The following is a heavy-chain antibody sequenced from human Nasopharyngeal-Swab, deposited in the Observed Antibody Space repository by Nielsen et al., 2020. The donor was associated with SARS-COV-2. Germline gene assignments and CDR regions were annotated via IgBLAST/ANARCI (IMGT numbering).Heavy chain of an antibody. V-gene: IGHV3-73*01. D-gene: IGHD2-15*01. CDR2: IRSKANSCAT. Sequence: VRQMPGKGLEWVGRIRSKANSCATAYAASVKGRFTISRDDSKNTAYLQMNSLKTEDTAVYYCTSRSGREDYWGQGTLVTVSS. CDR3: TSRSGREDY. J-gene: IGHJ4*02.